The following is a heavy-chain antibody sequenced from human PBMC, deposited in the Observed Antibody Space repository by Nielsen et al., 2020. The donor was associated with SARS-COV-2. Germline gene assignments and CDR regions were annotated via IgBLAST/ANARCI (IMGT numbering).Heavy chain of an antibody. J-gene: IGHJ5*02. CDR3: ANGGLLGYCTGGSCFDL. V-gene: IGHV3-23*01. D-gene: IGHD2-8*02. CDR1: GFTFNIYA. Sequence: GESLKISCAASGFTFNIYAMNWVRQAPGTGLDWVSAISGSGGSTYHADSVKGRFTISRDNSKNTLYLQMNSLRAEDTAVYYCANGGLLGYCTGGSCFDLWGQGTLVTVSS. CDR2: ISGSGGST.